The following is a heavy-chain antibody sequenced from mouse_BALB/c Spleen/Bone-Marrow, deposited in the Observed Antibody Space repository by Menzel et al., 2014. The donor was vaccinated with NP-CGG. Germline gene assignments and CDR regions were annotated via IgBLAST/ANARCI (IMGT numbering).Heavy chain of an antibody. CDR1: GFTFSSYG. J-gene: IGHJ3*01. CDR3: ALNWDSAY. Sequence: EVKVVESGGDLVKPGGSLKLSCAASGFTFSSYGMSWVRQTPEKRLEWVATINNGGTYTYYPDSVKGRFTISRDNAKNTLFLQVSSLKSEDAAMYYCALNWDSAYWGQGTLVTVSA. D-gene: IGHD4-1*02. V-gene: IGHV5-6*01. CDR2: INNGGTYT.